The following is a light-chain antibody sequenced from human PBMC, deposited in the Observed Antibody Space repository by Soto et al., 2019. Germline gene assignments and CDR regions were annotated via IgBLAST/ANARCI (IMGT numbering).Light chain of an antibody. J-gene: IGKJ5*01. CDR3: QQRSNWPPTT. CDR2: DAS. V-gene: IGKV3-11*01. CDR1: QSFSSY. Sequence: EIVLTQSPVTLSLSPGDRATLSCRASQSFSSYLAWYQQKPGQAPRLLIYDASNRATGIPARFSGGGSGTDFTLTIDNLEPEDFAIYYCQQRSNWPPTTFGQGTRLEIK.